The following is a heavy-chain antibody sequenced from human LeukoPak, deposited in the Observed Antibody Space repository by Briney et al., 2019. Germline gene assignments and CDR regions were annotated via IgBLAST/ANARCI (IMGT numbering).Heavy chain of an antibody. Sequence: GGSLRLSCAASGFTFGSYAMSWVRQAPGKGLEWVSAISGSDGSTYYADSVKGRFTISRDNSKNTLYLQMNSLRAEDTAVYYCAKDYSPLALFDSSGYYYASLFDYWGQGTLVTVSS. D-gene: IGHD3-22*01. CDR2: ISGSDGST. V-gene: IGHV3-23*01. J-gene: IGHJ4*02. CDR1: GFTFGSYA. CDR3: AKDYSPLALFDSSGYYYASLFDY.